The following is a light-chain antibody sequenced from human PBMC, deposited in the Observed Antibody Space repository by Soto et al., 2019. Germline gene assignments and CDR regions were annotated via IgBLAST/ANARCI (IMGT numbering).Light chain of an antibody. CDR1: QSVLFKSNNKNY. J-gene: IGKJ4*01. V-gene: IGKV4-1*01. CDR2: WAS. Sequence: DTVLTQSPVSLAVSLGERATINCRSSQSVLFKSNNKNYLAWYQQKPGQPPKLLIYWASTRESGVPDRFSGSGSGTDFTLTISRLQAEDVAVYYCQQYYTSPLTFGGGTKVDIK. CDR3: QQYYTSPLT.